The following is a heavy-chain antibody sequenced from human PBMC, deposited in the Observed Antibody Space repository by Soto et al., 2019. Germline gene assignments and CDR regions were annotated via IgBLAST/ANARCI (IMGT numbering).Heavy chain of an antibody. CDR2: IGPYNGNA. Sequence: QVQLVQPGPEVKKPGASVKVSCKASGYTFTSYGILWVRQAPGQGLEWMGWIGPYNGNAIYAQNLQGRVTRTPDTSTSTAYMELRSLRSDDTAVYYCAGGGEIAATAWGQGTLVTVSS. V-gene: IGHV1-18*01. CDR3: AGGGEIAATA. J-gene: IGHJ5*02. D-gene: IGHD2-15*01. CDR1: GYTFTSYG.